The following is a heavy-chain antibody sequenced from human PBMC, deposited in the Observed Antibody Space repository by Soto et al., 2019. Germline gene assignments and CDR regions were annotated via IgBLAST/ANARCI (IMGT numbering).Heavy chain of an antibody. CDR3: VRDRDPMNREVIMTIGHLRL. Sequence: QEQLAESGGGVVQAGESLRLSCQASGFAFGTYAMHWVRQAPGKGLEWVALIWDDGTRREYLESVRGRFTISRDNSKNTVSLQMNNLRTEDTALYYWVRDRDPMNREVIMTIGHLRLWGRGALVSVSS. D-gene: IGHD3-10*01. J-gene: IGHJ2*01. CDR1: GFAFGTYA. CDR2: IWDDGTRR. V-gene: IGHV3-33*01.